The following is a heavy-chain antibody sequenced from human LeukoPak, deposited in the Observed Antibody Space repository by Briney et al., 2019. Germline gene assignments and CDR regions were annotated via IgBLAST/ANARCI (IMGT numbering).Heavy chain of an antibody. V-gene: IGHV4-4*02. J-gene: IGHJ4*02. D-gene: IGHD2-15*01. Sequence: SETLSLTCAVSGDSISSNNWWNWVRQPPGKGLEWIGETHHSGNTNYNPYLKSRVTMSVDKSKNQLSLKLSSVTAADTAVYYCARDTEGGSAWYFDYWGQGALVTVSS. CDR1: GDSISSNNW. CDR3: ARDTEGGSAWYFDY. CDR2: THHSGNT.